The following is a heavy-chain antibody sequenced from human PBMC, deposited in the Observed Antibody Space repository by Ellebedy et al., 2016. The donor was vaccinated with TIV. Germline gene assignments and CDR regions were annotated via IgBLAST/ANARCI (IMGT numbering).Heavy chain of an antibody. D-gene: IGHD3-3*01. CDR2: IKQDGSEK. CDR1: GFTFSSYW. Sequence: GESLKISXAASGFTFSSYWMSWVRQAPGKGLEWVANIKQDGSEKYYVDSVKGRFTISRDNAKNSLYLQMNSLRAEDTAVYYCARAGYDFWSGYYSHYYYYMDVWGKGTTVTVSS. CDR3: ARAGYDFWSGYYSHYYYYMDV. J-gene: IGHJ6*03. V-gene: IGHV3-7*04.